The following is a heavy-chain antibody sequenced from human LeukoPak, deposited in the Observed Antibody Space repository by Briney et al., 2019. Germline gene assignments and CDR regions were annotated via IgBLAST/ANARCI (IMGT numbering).Heavy chain of an antibody. D-gene: IGHD6-19*01. V-gene: IGHV4-39*01. CDR3: ARPRTRLAWFDP. CDR2: IYSGST. Sequence: SETLSLTCTVSGGSISSSSYYWGWIRQPPGKGLEWIGSIYSGSTYYNPSLKSRVTISVDTSKNQFSLKLRSVTAADTAVYYCARPRTRLAWFDPWGQGTLVTVSS. CDR1: GGSISSSSYY. J-gene: IGHJ5*02.